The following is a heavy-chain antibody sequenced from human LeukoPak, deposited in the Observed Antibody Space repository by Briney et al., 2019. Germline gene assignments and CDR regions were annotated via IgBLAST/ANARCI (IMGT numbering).Heavy chain of an antibody. Sequence: PGGSLRLSCVASGFSFSAYWMHWVRQAPGKGLMWVSHINSDGSSTRYADSVKGRFTISRDNAKNTLYLQMNSLRAEDTAVYYCARALPRYCSGGSCDRTIDYWGQGTLVTVSS. CDR1: GFSFSAYW. J-gene: IGHJ4*02. D-gene: IGHD2-15*01. V-gene: IGHV3-74*01. CDR2: INSDGSST. CDR3: ARALPRYCSGGSCDRTIDY.